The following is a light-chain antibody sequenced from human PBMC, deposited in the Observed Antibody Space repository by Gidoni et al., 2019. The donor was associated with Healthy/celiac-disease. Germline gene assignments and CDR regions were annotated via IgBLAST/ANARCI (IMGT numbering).Light chain of an antibody. CDR1: QRVSRS. CDR3: QQRSNWPPGLT. Sequence: DIVLTQSPATLSLSPGERATLSCTASQRVSRSLAWYQQKPGQAPRLLIYDASNRATGIPARFSGSGSGTDCTLTISSLEPEDFAVYYCQQRSNWPPGLTFGGGTKVEIK. V-gene: IGKV3-11*01. CDR2: DAS. J-gene: IGKJ4*01.